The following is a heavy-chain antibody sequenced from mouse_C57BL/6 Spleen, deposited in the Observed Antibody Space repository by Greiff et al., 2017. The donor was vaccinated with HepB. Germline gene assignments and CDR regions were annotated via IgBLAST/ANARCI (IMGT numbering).Heavy chain of an antibody. CDR3: TRDAPPYYFDY. Sequence: EVMLVESGEGLVKPGGSLKLSCAASGFTFSSYAMSWVRQTPEKRLEWVAYISSGGDYIYYADTVKGRFTISRDNARNTLYLQMSSLKSEDTAMYYCTRDAPPYYFDYWGQGTTLTVSS. CDR2: ISSGGDYI. CDR1: GFTFSSYA. J-gene: IGHJ2*01. V-gene: IGHV5-9-1*02.